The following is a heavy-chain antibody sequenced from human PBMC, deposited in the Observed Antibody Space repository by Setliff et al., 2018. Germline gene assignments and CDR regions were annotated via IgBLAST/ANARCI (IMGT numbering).Heavy chain of an antibody. CDR2: INHRGST. Sequence: KTSETLSLTCAVYGDSFSDYYWSWIRQPPGKGLEWIEEINHRGSTNYSPSLRSRVNMSIDTSKNQFALNLKSVTAADTAVYYCARDRTAYSYGLDVWGQGTTVTVSS. D-gene: IGHD5-18*01. CDR3: ARDRTAYSYGLDV. V-gene: IGHV4-34*01. J-gene: IGHJ6*02. CDR1: GDSFSDYY.